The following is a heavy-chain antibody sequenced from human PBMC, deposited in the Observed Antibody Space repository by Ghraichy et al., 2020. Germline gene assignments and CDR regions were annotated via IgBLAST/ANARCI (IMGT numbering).Heavy chain of an antibody. Sequence: SQTLSLTCSVSGGSIRGPSFYWGWIRQPPGKGLDWIGNIYYSGTTYYNPSLKSRVTISIDTSKNQFSLSVSSVTAADTAVYYCARVPPGIMLVPAASSFDSWGQGTLVAVSS. CDR2: IYYSGTT. V-gene: IGHV4-39*01. CDR3: ARVPPGIMLVPAASSFDS. CDR1: GGSIRGPSFY. J-gene: IGHJ4*02. D-gene: IGHD2-21*02.